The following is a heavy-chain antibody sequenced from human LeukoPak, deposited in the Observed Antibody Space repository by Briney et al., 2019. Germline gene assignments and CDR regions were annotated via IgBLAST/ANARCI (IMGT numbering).Heavy chain of an antibody. J-gene: IGHJ6*02. Sequence: GGSLRLSCAASGFTLSSYAMSWVRQAPGKGLEWASAISGSGGSTYYADSVKGRFTISRDNSKNTLYLQMNSLRAEDTAVYYCAKGDYDSSGYSTGYYYYGMDVWGQGITVTVSS. CDR1: GFTLSSYA. D-gene: IGHD3-22*01. CDR3: AKGDYDSSGYSTGYYYYGMDV. V-gene: IGHV3-23*01. CDR2: ISGSGGST.